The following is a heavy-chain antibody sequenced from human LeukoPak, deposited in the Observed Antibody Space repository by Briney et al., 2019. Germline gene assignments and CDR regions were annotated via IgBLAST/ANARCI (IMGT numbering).Heavy chain of an antibody. CDR1: GCSNNSSSCY. D-gene: IGHD1-1*01. CDR2: IYYSGST. V-gene: IGHV4-39*01. J-gene: IGHJ5*02. Sequence: SETLSLTCTVSGCSNNSSSCYWGWIRRPPGRGLEWIGSIYYSGSTHYNPSLKSRVTISVDTSKNQFSLKLSSVTAADTAVYYCARNCSTTGTTLLKYNCFYPWGQGTLVTVSS. CDR3: ARNCSTTGTTLLKYNCFYP.